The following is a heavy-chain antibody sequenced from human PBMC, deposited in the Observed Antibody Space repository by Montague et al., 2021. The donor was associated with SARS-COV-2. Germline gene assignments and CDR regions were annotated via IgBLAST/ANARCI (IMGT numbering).Heavy chain of an antibody. CDR1: GFTFSSYA. CDR2: ISYDGSNK. D-gene: IGHD3-16*01. Sequence: SLRLSCAASGFTFSSYAMHWVRQAPGKGLEWVAVISYDGSNKYYVDSVKGRFTISRDNSKNTLYLQVNSLRAEDTAVYYCARDKRRITTAFGYYGMGVWGQGTTVTVSS. J-gene: IGHJ6*02. V-gene: IGHV3-30*04. CDR3: ARDKRRITTAFGYYGMGV.